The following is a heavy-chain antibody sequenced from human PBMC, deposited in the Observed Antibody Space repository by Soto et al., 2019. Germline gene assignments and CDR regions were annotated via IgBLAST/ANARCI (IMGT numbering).Heavy chain of an antibody. CDR3: ARGNEYGGNFDY. J-gene: IGHJ4*02. D-gene: IGHD2-15*01. Sequence: QVQLVQSGAEVKKPGASVKVSCKASGYTFTSYDINWVRQATGQGLESMGWMNPNSGNTAYAQKFQGRVAMTRKTSISTAYMELSSLRSEDTAVYYCARGNEYGGNFDYWGQGTLVTVSS. CDR1: GYTFTSYD. CDR2: MNPNSGNT. V-gene: IGHV1-8*01.